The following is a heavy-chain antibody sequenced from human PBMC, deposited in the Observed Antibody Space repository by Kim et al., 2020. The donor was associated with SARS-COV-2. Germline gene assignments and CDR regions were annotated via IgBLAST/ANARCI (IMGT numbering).Heavy chain of an antibody. CDR3: ARRITMVRGVDDAFDI. V-gene: IGHV4-39*01. CDR2: IYYSGST. CDR1: GGSISSSSYY. D-gene: IGHD3-10*01. Sequence: SETLSLTCTVSGGSISSSSYYWGWIRQPPGKGLEWIGSIYYSGSTYYNPSLKSRVTISVDTSKNQFSLKLSSVTAADTAVYYCARRITMVRGVDDAFDIWGQGTMVTVSS. J-gene: IGHJ3*02.